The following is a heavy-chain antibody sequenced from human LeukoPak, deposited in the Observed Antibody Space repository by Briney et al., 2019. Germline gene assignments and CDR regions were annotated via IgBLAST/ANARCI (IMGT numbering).Heavy chain of an antibody. J-gene: IGHJ4*02. CDR1: GFTFSSYG. V-gene: IGHV3-33*01. Sequence: GGSLRLSCAASGFTFSSYGMHWVRQAPGKGLEWVAVIWYDGSNKYYADSVKGRFPISRDNSRNTLYLQMNSLRAEDTAVYYCARGDDIVVVPAAMFSFDYWGQGTLVTVSS. CDR2: IWYDGSNK. CDR3: ARGDDIVVVPAAMFSFDY. D-gene: IGHD2-2*01.